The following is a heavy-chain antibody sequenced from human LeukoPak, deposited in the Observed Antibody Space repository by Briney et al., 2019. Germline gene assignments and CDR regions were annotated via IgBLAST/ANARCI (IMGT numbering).Heavy chain of an antibody. CDR1: GGSFSGYY. V-gene: IGHV4-34*01. CDR3: ARSYTVTTPIYYYYYGMDV. D-gene: IGHD4-4*01. CDR2: INHSGST. J-gene: IGHJ6*02. Sequence: SETLSLTCAVYGGSFSGYYWSWIRQPPGKGLEWIGEINHSGSTNYNPSLKSRVTISVDTSKNQFSLKLSSVTAADTAVYYCARSYTVTTPIYYYYYGMDVWGQGTTVTVSS.